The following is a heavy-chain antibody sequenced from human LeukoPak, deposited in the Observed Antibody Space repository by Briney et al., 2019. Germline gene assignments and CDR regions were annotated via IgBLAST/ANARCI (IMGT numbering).Heavy chain of an antibody. CDR3: ATGPGYSGCDPCFDY. Sequence: GESLKISCKGSGYSFTSYWIGWVRQMPGKGLEWMGIIYPGDSDTRYSPSFQGQVTISADKSISTAYLQWSSLKASDTAMYYCATGPGYSGCDPCFDYWGQGTLVTVSS. CDR2: IYPGDSDT. V-gene: IGHV5-51*01. J-gene: IGHJ4*02. D-gene: IGHD5-12*01. CDR1: GYSFTSYW.